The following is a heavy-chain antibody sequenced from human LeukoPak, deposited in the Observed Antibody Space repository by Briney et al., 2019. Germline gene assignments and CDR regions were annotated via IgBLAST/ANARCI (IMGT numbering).Heavy chain of an antibody. V-gene: IGHV3-30*18. CDR3: AKGVMVTRTFFQH. CDR2: ISYDGSNT. Sequence: PGGSLRLSCAASGFTFNTYGVHWVRQAPGKGLEWLAVISYDGSNTYYADSVKGRFTISRDNSKNTVYLQMNSLLTDDTAVYYCAKGVMVTRTFFQHWGQGTLVTVSS. CDR1: GFTFNTYG. J-gene: IGHJ1*01. D-gene: IGHD2-21*02.